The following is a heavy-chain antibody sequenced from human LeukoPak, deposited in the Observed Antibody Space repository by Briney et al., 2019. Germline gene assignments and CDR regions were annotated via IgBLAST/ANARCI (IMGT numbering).Heavy chain of an antibody. CDR2: IYYSGST. CDR3: ARDVVPPGDFDY. D-gene: IGHD6-6*01. V-gene: IGHV4-59*11. J-gene: IGHJ4*02. CDR1: GGSISSHY. Sequence: SETLSLTCTVSGGSISSHYWSWIRQPPGKGLEWIGYIYYSGSTNYNPSLKSRVTISVDTSKNQFSLKLSSVTAADTAVYYCARDVVPPGDFDYWGQGTLVTVPS.